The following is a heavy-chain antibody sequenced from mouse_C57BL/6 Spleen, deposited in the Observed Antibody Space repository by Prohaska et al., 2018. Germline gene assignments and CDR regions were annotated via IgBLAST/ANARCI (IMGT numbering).Heavy chain of an antibody. D-gene: IGHD1-1*01. V-gene: IGHV1-26*01. CDR2: INPNNGGT. Sequence: HGKSLEWIGDINPNNGGTSYNQKFKGKATLTVDKSSSTAYMELRSLTSEDSAVYYCARTLITTVVASYYFDYWGQGTTLTVSS. J-gene: IGHJ2*01. CDR3: ARTLITTVVASYYFDY.